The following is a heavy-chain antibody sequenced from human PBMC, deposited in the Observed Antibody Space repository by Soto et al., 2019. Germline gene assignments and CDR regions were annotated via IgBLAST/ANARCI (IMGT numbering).Heavy chain of an antibody. D-gene: IGHD3-9*01. CDR1: GFTFISYS. CDR2: ISSSSSYI. CDR3: ANSRREDILDYFDY. J-gene: IGHJ4*02. Sequence: GGSLRLSCAASGFTFISYSMNWVLQAPGKGLEWVSSISSSSSYIYYADSVKGRFTISRDNAKNSLYLQMNSLRAEDTAVYYCANSRREDILDYFDYWGQGTLVTVSS. V-gene: IGHV3-21*01.